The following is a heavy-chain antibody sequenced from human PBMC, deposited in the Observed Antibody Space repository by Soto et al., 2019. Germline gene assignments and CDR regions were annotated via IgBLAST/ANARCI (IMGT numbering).Heavy chain of an antibody. J-gene: IGHJ4*02. V-gene: IGHV1-18*04. CDR3: ASHPVSGSLNFDS. Sequence: ASVKVSCKASGYTFNTYGVSWVRQAPGQGLEWMGRISAYNGDTNYAQKLQGRVTMTTDTSTRTAYMELRSLRSDDTAVYYCASHPVSGSLNFDSWGQGTLVTVSS. CDR2: ISAYNGDT. D-gene: IGHD1-26*01. CDR1: GYTFNTYG.